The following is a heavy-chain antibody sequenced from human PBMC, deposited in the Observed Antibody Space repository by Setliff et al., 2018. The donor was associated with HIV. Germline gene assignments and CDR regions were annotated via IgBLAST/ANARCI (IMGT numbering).Heavy chain of an antibody. V-gene: IGHV3-49*04. CDR1: GFTFDDYA. J-gene: IGHJ4*02. Sequence: RLSCAASGFTFDDYALTWVRQAPGKGLEWVGFVRSKPNGGTTDYAASVKGRFTISRDDAKTIAYLHMNSLTTDDTAVYFCTRDRRGSSSWSGYNGGFDYWGQGALVTVSS. CDR3: TRDRRGSSSWSGYNGGFDY. CDR2: VRSKPNGGTT. D-gene: IGHD3-3*01.